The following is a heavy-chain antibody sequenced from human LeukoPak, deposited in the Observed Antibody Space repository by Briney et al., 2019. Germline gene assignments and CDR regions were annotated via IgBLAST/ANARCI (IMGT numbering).Heavy chain of an antibody. CDR1: GGSISSSS. Sequence: ETLSLTCTVSGGSISSSSYYWGWIRQPPGKGLEWVSYISSSSSTIYYADSVKGRFTISRDNAKNSLYLQMNSLRAEDTAVYYCARDSSGRNNWFDPWGQGTLVTVSS. CDR3: ARDSSGRNNWFDP. D-gene: IGHD6-19*01. V-gene: IGHV3-48*01. J-gene: IGHJ5*02. CDR2: ISSSSSTI.